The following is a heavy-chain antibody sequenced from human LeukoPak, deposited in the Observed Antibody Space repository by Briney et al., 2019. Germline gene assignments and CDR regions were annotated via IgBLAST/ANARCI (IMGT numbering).Heavy chain of an antibody. CDR1: GGSISSGGYS. Sequence: SETLSLTCTVSGGSISSGGYSWSWIRQHPGKGLEWIGYIYYSGSTYYNPSLKSRVTISVDTSKNQFSLKLSSVTAADTAVYYCARSGYSGSYFTYYYYGMDVWGQGTLVTVSS. CDR3: ARSGYSGSYFTYYYYGMDV. CDR2: IYYSGST. V-gene: IGHV4-31*03. J-gene: IGHJ6*02. D-gene: IGHD1-26*01.